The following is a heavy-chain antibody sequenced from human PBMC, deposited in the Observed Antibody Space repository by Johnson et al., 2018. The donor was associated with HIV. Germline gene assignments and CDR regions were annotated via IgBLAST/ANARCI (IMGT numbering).Heavy chain of an antibody. CDR2: IWYDGSNN. CDR3: AKGGEVWYGAFDF. J-gene: IGHJ3*01. Sequence: QMLLVESGGGVVQPGRSLRLSCAASGFTFSSYGMHWVRQLPGKGLEWLAVIWYDGSNNSYADSVKGRFTISRDNSKNTLYLQMNNLRAEDTAVYYCAKGGEVWYGAFDFWGQGTMAIVSS. CDR1: GFTFSSYG. V-gene: IGHV3-33*06. D-gene: IGHD6-13*01.